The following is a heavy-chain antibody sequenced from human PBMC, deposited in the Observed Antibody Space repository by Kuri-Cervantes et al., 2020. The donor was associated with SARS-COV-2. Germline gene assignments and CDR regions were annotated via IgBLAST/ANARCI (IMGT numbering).Heavy chain of an antibody. D-gene: IGHD7-27*01. V-gene: IGHV1-46*01. Sequence: VSVKVSCKASGYTFTSYYMHWVRQAPGQGLEWMGIINPSGGSTSYAQKFQGRVTMTRDTSTSTVYMELSSLSSEDTAVYYCARAELTGIDYWGQGTLVTVSS. CDR3: ARAELTGIDY. CDR2: INPSGGST. J-gene: IGHJ4*02. CDR1: GYTFTSYY.